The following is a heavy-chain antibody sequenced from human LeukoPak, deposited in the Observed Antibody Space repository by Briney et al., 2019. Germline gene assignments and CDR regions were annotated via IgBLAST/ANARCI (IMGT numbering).Heavy chain of an antibody. CDR2: ISGSGGST. J-gene: IGHJ1*01. Sequence: GGSLRLSCAASGFTFSSYAMSWVRQAPGKGLEWVSAISGSGGSTYYADSVKGRFTISRDNSKNTLCLQMNSLRAEDTAVYYCAKVAYDFWSGYYSSYFQHWGQGTLVTVSS. CDR1: GFTFSSYA. D-gene: IGHD3-3*01. CDR3: AKVAYDFWSGYYSSYFQH. V-gene: IGHV3-23*01.